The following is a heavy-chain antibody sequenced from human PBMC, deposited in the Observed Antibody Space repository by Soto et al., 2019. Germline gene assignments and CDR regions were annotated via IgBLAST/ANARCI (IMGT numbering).Heavy chain of an antibody. CDR3: ARAIVATITGYYYYGMDV. V-gene: IGHV3-21*01. CDR2: ISSSSSYT. CDR1: VFTCSSYS. D-gene: IGHD5-12*01. Sequence: GPLRLSCAASVFTCSSYSMNWVRQAPGKGLEWVSSISSSSSYTYYADSVKGRFTISRDNAKNSLYLQMNSLRAEDTAVYYCARAIVATITGYYYYGMDVWGQGTTVTVSS. J-gene: IGHJ6*02.